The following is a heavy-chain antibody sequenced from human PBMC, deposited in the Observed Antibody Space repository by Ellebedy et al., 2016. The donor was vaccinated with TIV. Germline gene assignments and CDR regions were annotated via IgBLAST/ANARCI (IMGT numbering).Heavy chain of an antibody. V-gene: IGHV4-59*08. CDR1: GDSLSNYY. D-gene: IGHD5-24*01. CDR3: ATFGAGWPQTFDY. CDR2: IYYTGTT. Sequence: PLETLSLTCTVSGDSLSNYYWSWIRQPPGKELEWIGYIYYTGTTTYNPSLKSRVTMSVDTSQNQFSLELSSVTAADTAVYFCATFGAGWPQTFDYWGQGTLVTVSS. J-gene: IGHJ4*02.